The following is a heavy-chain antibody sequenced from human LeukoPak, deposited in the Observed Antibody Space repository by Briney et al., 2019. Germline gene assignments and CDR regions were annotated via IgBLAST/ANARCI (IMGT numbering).Heavy chain of an antibody. Sequence: PGGSLRLSCAASGFTFDDHGMSWVRQAPGKGLEWVSAISGSGGSTYYADSVKGRFTISRDNSKNTLYLQMNSLRAEDTAVYYCARLHYDFVWGIFDYWGQGTLVTVSS. CDR1: GFTFDDHG. CDR2: ISGSGGST. CDR3: ARLHYDFVWGIFDY. D-gene: IGHD3-16*01. V-gene: IGHV3-23*01. J-gene: IGHJ4*02.